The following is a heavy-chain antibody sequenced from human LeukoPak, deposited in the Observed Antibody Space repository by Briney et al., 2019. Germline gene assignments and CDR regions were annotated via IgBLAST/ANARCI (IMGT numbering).Heavy chain of an antibody. Sequence: GGSLRLSCAASGFSLSRYWMNWVRQAPGKGREWVANIKEDGSESNYVDSVKGRFTISRDNAKNSLYLQMNSLRAEDTAVYYCARAFFYSDSDANEYWGQGTLVTVSS. D-gene: IGHD3-22*01. CDR3: ARAFFYSDSDANEY. J-gene: IGHJ4*02. CDR1: GFSLSRYW. V-gene: IGHV3-7*04. CDR2: IKEDGSES.